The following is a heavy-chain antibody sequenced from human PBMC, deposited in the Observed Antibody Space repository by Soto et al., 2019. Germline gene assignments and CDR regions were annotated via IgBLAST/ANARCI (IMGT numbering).Heavy chain of an antibody. Sequence: SETLSLTCTVSGGSISSYYWSWIRQPPGKGLEWIGYIYYSGSTNYNPSLKSRVTISVDTSKNEFSLRLGSVTAADTAVYYCARLNGYGISTNCHGYYGMDVWGQGTTVTVS. CDR2: IYYSGST. CDR3: ARLNGYGISTNCHGYYGMDV. CDR1: GGSISSYY. V-gene: IGHV4-59*08. J-gene: IGHJ6*02. D-gene: IGHD2-2*03.